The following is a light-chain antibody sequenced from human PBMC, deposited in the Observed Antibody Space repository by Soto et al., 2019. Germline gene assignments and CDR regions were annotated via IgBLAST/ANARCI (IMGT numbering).Light chain of an antibody. CDR1: SSDVGGYNY. Sequence: QPPSASVSPGQSVTISFTGTSSDVGGYNYVSWYQQHPGKAPKLMIYEVSKRPSGVPDRFSGSKSGNTASLTVSGLQAEDEADYYCSSYAGSNNVFGTGTKVTVL. CDR2: EVS. CDR3: SSYAGSNNV. J-gene: IGLJ1*01. V-gene: IGLV2-8*01.